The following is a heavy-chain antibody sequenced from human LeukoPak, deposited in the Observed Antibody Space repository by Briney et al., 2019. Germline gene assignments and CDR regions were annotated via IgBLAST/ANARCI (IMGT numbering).Heavy chain of an antibody. Sequence: SETLSLTCTVSGGSISSYYWSWIRQPPGKGLEWIGYIYYSGSTNYNPSLKSRVTILVDTSKNQFSLKLSSVTAADTAVYYCARDSPYYSDSSGYLSAFDIWGQGTMVTVSS. CDR3: ARDSPYYSDSSGYLSAFDI. V-gene: IGHV4-59*01. D-gene: IGHD3-22*01. CDR2: IYYSGST. CDR1: GGSISSYY. J-gene: IGHJ3*02.